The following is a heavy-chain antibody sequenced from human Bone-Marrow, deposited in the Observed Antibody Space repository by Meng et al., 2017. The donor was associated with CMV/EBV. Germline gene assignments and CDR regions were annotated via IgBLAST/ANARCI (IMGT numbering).Heavy chain of an antibody. D-gene: IGHD2-2*01. CDR3: ARGHTDCISPACQILYYYYYMAV. CDR2: IYHSGST. V-gene: IGHV4-38-2*02. CDR1: GYSISSGYY. Sequence: GSLRLSCTVSGYSISSGYYWGWIRQPPGKGLEWIGSIYHSGSTYYNPSLKSRVTISVDTSKNQFSLKLSSVTAADTAVYYCARGHTDCISPACQILYYYYYMAVWGQGTTVTVS. J-gene: IGHJ6*02.